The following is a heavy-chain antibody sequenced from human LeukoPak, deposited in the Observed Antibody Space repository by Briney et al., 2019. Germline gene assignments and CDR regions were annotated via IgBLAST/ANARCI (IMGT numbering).Heavy chain of an antibody. D-gene: IGHD5-18*01. J-gene: IGHJ4*02. V-gene: IGHV4-59*08. CDR2: IYSSGST. CDR1: GFTFSSYS. Sequence: GSLRLSCAASGFTFSSYSMNWVRQAPGKGLEWIGYIYSSGSTNYNPSLKSRVTMSVDTSKSQFSLKLSSVTAADTAVYYCGRHQYGYNYGPLDYWGQGTLVTVSS. CDR3: GRHQYGYNYGPLDY.